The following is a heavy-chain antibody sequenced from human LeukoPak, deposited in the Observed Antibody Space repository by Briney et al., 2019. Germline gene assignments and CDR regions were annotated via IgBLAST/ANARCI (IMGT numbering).Heavy chain of an antibody. J-gene: IGHJ5*02. Sequence: SVKVSCKASGGTFSSYAISWVRQAPGQGLEWMGGIIPIFGTANYAQKFQGRVTITADKSTSTAYMELSSLRSEDTAVYYCARDTPEYSSSSYRLDPWGQGTLVTVSS. CDR2: IIPIFGTA. CDR3: ARDTPEYSSSSYRLDP. CDR1: GGTFSSYA. D-gene: IGHD6-6*01. V-gene: IGHV1-69*06.